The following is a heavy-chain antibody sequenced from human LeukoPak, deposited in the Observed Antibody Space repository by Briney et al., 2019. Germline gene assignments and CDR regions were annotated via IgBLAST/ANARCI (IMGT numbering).Heavy chain of an antibody. CDR2: IDGSGDRT. V-gene: IGHV3-23*01. CDR3: AKTFVPPAHLDSNFYFHRMDV. CDR1: GFTVINFA. Sequence: GESLRLSCAASGFTVINFAMTWVRQRPGKGREWVSFIDGSGDRTSYADSVKGRFTISRDNSKNTLSLQMNSLRVEDAAVYYCAKTFVPPAHLDSNFYFHRMDVWGEGTAVTVSS. D-gene: IGHD2-21*02. J-gene: IGHJ6*04.